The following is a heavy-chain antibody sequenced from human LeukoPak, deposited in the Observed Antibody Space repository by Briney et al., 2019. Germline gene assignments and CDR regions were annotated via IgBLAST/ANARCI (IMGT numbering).Heavy chain of an antibody. Sequence: QPGGSLRLSCAASGFTFSSFATSWVRQAPGKGLEWVSGISASGSSTYYADSVKGRFTLSRDNSKNTLYLQMNSLRAEDTAVYYCAKGFYDNSASGVFDIWGQGTMVSVSS. D-gene: IGHD3-22*01. CDR3: AKGFYDNSASGVFDI. CDR1: GFTFSSFA. V-gene: IGHV3-23*01. J-gene: IGHJ3*02. CDR2: ISASGSST.